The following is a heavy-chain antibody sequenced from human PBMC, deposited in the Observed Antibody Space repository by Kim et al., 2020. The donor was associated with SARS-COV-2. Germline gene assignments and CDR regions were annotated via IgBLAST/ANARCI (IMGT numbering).Heavy chain of an antibody. V-gene: IGHV7-4-1*02. CDR3: ARAPGRAPRSYYVY. J-gene: IGHJ4*02. CDR2: INPNTGYP. Sequence: ASVKVSCKASGYTFTNYAICWVRQAPGQGPEWMGWINPNTGYPTYAQDFAGRFVLTVDNSVSTAYLQISSLKAEDSALYYCARAPGRAPRSYYVYWGQGTLVSVSS. CDR1: GYTFTNYA. D-gene: IGHD3-10*01.